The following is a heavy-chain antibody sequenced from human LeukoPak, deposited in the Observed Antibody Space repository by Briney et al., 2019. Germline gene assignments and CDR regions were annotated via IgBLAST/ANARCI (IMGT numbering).Heavy chain of an antibody. CDR2: INTNTGNP. Sequence: ASVKVSCKASGYTFTSYDINWVRQAPGQGLQWMGWINTNTGNPTYAQGFTGRFVFSLDTSVSTAYLQISSLKAEDTAVYYCARALPGCYSTNCYGLDYWGQGTLVTVSS. CDR1: GYTFTSYD. V-gene: IGHV7-4-1*02. J-gene: IGHJ4*02. D-gene: IGHD2-2*01. CDR3: ARALPGCYSTNCYGLDY.